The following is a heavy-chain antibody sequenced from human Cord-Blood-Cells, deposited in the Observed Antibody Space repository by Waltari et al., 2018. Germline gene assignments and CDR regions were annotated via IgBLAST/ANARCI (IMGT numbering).Heavy chain of an antibody. Sequence: QVQLVESGGGVVQPGRSLRLSCAASGFTFSSYGMHWVRQTPGKGLEWVAVISYDGINKYYADSWKGRFTISRDNSKNTLYLQMNSLRAEDTAVYYCAKGAVYLDYWGQGTLVTVSS. CDR2: ISYDGINK. V-gene: IGHV3-30*18. J-gene: IGHJ4*02. CDR1: GFTFSSYG. CDR3: AKGAVYLDY.